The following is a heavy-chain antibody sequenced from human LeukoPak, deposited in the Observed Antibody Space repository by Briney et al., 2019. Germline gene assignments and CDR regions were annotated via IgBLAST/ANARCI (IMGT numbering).Heavy chain of an antibody. Sequence: ASVKVSCKASGYTFNSYGLTWVRQAPGQGLEWMGWISTYNGNTYYAQGLQGRVSMTTDTSTSTAYMELRSLRSDDTAVYYCARPHSYGSTYFDCWGQGTLVTVSS. CDR2: ISTYNGNT. V-gene: IGHV1-18*01. CDR1: GYTFNSYG. J-gene: IGHJ4*02. D-gene: IGHD4-17*01. CDR3: ARPHSYGSTYFDC.